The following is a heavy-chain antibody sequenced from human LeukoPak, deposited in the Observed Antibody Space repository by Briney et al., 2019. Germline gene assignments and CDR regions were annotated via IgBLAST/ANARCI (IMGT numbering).Heavy chain of an antibody. CDR3: AKGQLVDYGMDV. CDR1: GFTFSSYA. CDR2: MLYDGGHK. Sequence: GGSLRLSCAASGFTFSSYAMHWVRQAPGKGLEWVAVMLYDGGHKYYADSVKGRFTISRDNSKNTLYLQMNSLRAEDTAVYYCAKGQLVDYGMDVWGQGTTVTVSS. J-gene: IGHJ6*02. V-gene: IGHV3-30*18. D-gene: IGHD2-15*01.